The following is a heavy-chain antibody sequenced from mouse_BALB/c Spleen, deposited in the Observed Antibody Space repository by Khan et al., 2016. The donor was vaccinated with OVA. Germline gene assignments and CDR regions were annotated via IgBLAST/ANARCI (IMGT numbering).Heavy chain of an antibody. V-gene: IGHV2-6-5*01. J-gene: IGHJ4*01. D-gene: IGHD1-1*02. CDR2: IWGGGST. CDR1: GFSLTDYG. CDR3: AKGIWSYYFTLDY. Sequence: VHVKQSGPGLVAPSQSLSITCTVSGFSLTDYGVSWIRQPPGKGLEWLGVIWGGGSTYYTSVLKSRLSISKDNSKSQVFLKMISLQTDDTAIYYCAKGIWSYYFTLDYWGQGTSVTVSS.